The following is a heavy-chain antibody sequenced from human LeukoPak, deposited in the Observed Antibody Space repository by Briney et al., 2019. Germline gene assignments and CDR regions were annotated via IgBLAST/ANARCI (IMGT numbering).Heavy chain of an antibody. CDR2: IYSGGST. V-gene: IGHV3-66*01. CDR3: ARDGPVYYGSGSFDY. Sequence: GGSLRLSCAASGFTVSINYMSWVRQAPGKGLEWVSVIYSGGSTYYADSVKGRSTISRDNSKNTLYLQMNSLRAEDTAVYYCARDGPVYYGSGSFDYWGQGTLVTVSS. CDR1: GFTVSINY. D-gene: IGHD3-10*01. J-gene: IGHJ4*02.